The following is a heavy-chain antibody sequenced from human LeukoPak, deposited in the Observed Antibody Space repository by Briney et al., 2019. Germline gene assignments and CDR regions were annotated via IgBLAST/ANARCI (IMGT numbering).Heavy chain of an antibody. CDR1: GYTFTSSA. CDR3: ARDRKQWLIRAMDY. J-gene: IGHJ4*02. D-gene: IGHD6-19*01. Sequence: ASVKVSCKASGYTFTSSAIIWVRQAPGQGLEWMGWISAYNGDTKYAQKFRDRVTMTTDTSTNTAYMEVRSLRSDDTAIYYCARDRKQWLIRAMDYWGQGTLVTVSS. CDR2: ISAYNGDT. V-gene: IGHV1-18*01.